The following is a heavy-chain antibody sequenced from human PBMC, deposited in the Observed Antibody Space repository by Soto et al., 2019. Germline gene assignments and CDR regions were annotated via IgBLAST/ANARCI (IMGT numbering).Heavy chain of an antibody. J-gene: IGHJ6*02. Sequence: SVKVSCNASGGTFSSYAISWVRPAPGQGLEWMGGIIPIFGTANYAQKFQGRVTITADESTSTAYMELSSLRSEDTAVYYGARAFSGGRNYYYYYGMDVWG. CDR2: IIPIFGTA. D-gene: IGHD2-15*01. CDR3: ARAFSGGRNYYYYYGMDV. V-gene: IGHV1-69*13. CDR1: GGTFSSYA.